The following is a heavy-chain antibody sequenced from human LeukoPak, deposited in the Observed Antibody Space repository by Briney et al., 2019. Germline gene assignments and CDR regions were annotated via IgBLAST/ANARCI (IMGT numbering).Heavy chain of an antibody. CDR3: AKHRGSSTSCPDY. CDR2: ISGSAGST. CDR1: GFTFSSYA. V-gene: IGHV3-23*01. D-gene: IGHD2-2*01. Sequence: PGGSLGLSCAASGFTFSSYAMSWVRQAPGKGLEWVSTISGSAGSTYYADSVKGRFTISRDNSKNTLYLQMNSLRAEDTAVYYCAKHRGSSTSCPDYWGQGTLVTVSS. J-gene: IGHJ4*02.